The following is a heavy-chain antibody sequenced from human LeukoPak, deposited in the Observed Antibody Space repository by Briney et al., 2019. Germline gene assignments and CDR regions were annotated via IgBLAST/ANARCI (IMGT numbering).Heavy chain of an antibody. Sequence: GASVKVSCKASGGTFSSYAISWVRQAPGQGLEWMGGIIPIFGTANYAQKFQGRVTITTDESTSTAYMELSSLRSEDTAVYYCARDRSIGVVVAATRSWSYYYMDVWGKGTTVTVSS. D-gene: IGHD2-15*01. CDR2: IIPIFGTA. J-gene: IGHJ6*03. CDR1: GGTFSSYA. CDR3: ARDRSIGVVVAATRSWSYYYMDV. V-gene: IGHV1-69*05.